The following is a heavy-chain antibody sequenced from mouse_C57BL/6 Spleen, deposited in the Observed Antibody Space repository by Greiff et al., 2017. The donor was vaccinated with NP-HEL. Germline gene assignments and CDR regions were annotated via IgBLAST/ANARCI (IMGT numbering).Heavy chain of an antibody. CDR2: IYPGDGDT. CDR1: GYAFSSSW. V-gene: IGHV1-82*01. Sequence: QVQLQQSGPELVKPGASVKISCKASGYAFSSSWMNWVKQRPGKGLEWIGRIYPGDGDTNYNGKFKGKATLTADKSSSTAYMQLSSLTSEDSAVYFCARGPAYYWGQGTTLPVSS. J-gene: IGHJ2*01. CDR3: ARGPAYY.